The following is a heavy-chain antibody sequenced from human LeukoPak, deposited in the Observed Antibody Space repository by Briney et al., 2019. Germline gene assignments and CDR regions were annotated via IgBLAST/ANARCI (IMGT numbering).Heavy chain of an antibody. CDR1: DASISDYY. D-gene: IGHD5-18*01. V-gene: IGHV4-4*07. Sequence: SETLSLTCTVSDASISDYYWSWIRQSAGKRLEWIGRIYTSATTDYNPSLNSRVTISVHTSKNQFSLKLSSVTAADTAVYYCARTTEGGYSYGSFYYYYMDVWGKGATVTISS. CDR3: ARTTEGGYSYGSFYYYYMDV. J-gene: IGHJ6*03. CDR2: IYTSATT.